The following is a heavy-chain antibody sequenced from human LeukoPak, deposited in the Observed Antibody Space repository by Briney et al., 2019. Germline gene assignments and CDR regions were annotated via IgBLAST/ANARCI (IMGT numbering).Heavy chain of an antibody. D-gene: IGHD1-26*01. V-gene: IGHV3-21*01. CDR2: ISSSRSYI. CDR1: GFTFSSYS. Sequence: GGSLRLSCAASGFTFSSYSMNWVRQAPGKGLEWVSSISSSRSYIYYADSVKGRFTISRDNAKNSLYLQMNSLRAEDTAVYYCARPYSYSGSYFDYWGQGTLVTVSS. CDR3: ARPYSYSGSYFDY. J-gene: IGHJ4*02.